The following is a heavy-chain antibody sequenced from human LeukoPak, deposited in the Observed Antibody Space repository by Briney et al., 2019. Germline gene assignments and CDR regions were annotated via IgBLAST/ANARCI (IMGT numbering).Heavy chain of an antibody. CDR3: ARERLGYCSGGSCYGIDP. CDR2: IYYSGST. CDR1: GGSISSYY. Sequence: SETLSLTCTVSGGSISSYYWSWIRQPPGKGLEWIGYIYYSGSTNYNPSLKSRVTISVDTSKNQFSLKLSSVTAADTAVYYCARERLGYCSGGSCYGIDPWGQGTLVTVSS. D-gene: IGHD2-15*01. V-gene: IGHV4-59*12. J-gene: IGHJ5*02.